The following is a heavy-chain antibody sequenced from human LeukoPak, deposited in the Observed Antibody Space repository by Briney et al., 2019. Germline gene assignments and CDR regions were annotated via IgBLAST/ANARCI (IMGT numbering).Heavy chain of an antibody. CDR3: ARAGYYYDSSGNRRSNYFDY. D-gene: IGHD3-22*01. CDR1: GYTFTSYY. Sequence: ASVKVSCKASGYTFTSYYMHWVRQAPGQGLEWMGIINPSGGSTSYAQKFQGRVTMTRDTSTSTVYMELSSLRSEDTAVYYCARAGYYYDSSGNRRSNYFDYWGQGTLVTVSS. V-gene: IGHV1-46*01. J-gene: IGHJ4*02. CDR2: INPSGGST.